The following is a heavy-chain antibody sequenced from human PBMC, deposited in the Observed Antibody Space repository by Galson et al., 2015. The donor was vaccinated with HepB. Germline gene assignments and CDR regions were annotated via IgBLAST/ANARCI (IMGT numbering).Heavy chain of an antibody. CDR1: GFTFGDYA. CDR3: TRGPTVTMIEGGAFDI. J-gene: IGHJ3*02. Sequence: SLRLSCAASGFTFGDYAMSWFRQAPGKGLEWVGFIRSKAYGGTTEYAASVKGRFTISRDDSKSIAYLQMNSLKTEDTAVYYCTRGPTVTMIEGGAFDIWGQGTMVTVSS. CDR2: IRSKAYGGTT. D-gene: IGHD3-22*01. V-gene: IGHV3-49*03.